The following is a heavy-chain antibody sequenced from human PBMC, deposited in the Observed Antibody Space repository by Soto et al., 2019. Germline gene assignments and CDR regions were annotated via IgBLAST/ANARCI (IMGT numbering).Heavy chain of an antibody. D-gene: IGHD2-2*02. V-gene: IGHV1-18*04. CDR3: ARDRYCSSTSCYSYYYYGMDV. J-gene: IGHJ6*02. CDR1: GYTFTSYG. Sequence: QVQLVQSGAEVKKPGASVKVSCKASGYTFTSYGISWVRQAPGQGLEWMGWISAYHGNTNYAQKLQGRVTMTTDTSTSTAYMELRSLRSDDTAVYYCARDRYCSSTSCYSYYYYGMDVWGQGTTVTVSS. CDR2: ISAYHGNT.